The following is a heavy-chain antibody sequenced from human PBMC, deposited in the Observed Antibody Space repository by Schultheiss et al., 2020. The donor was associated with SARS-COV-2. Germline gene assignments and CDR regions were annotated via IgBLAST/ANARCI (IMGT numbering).Heavy chain of an antibody. J-gene: IGHJ1*01. CDR2: ISYDGSNK. V-gene: IGHV3-30-3*01. CDR3: ARGAVAGVAYAEYFRN. D-gene: IGHD6-19*01. CDR1: GFTFSSYA. Sequence: GGSLRLSCAASGFTFSSYAMHWVRQAPGKGLEWVAVISYDGSNKYYADSVKGRFTIARDNSKNTLYLQINSLRAEDTAVYYCARGAVAGVAYAEYFRNWGQGSLVTVAS.